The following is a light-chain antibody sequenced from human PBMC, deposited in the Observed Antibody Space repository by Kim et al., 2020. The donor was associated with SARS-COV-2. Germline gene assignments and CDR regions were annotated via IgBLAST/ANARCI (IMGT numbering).Light chain of an antibody. CDR1: QGVSTF. V-gene: IGKV3-11*01. J-gene: IGKJ3*01. Sequence: LTLGDRDPLSCRASQGVSTFLAWYHQKPGQAPRLLIHDASNRANGIPARFSGSGSGTDFTLTISSLGPGDFAVYYCQQRISWPFTFGPGTKVDIK. CDR3: QQRISWPFT. CDR2: DAS.